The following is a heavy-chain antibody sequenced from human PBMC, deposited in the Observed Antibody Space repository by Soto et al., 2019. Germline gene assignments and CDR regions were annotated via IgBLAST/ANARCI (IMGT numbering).Heavy chain of an antibody. Sequence: QVQLQETGPGLVKPSQTLSLTCPVSGGSITSGGYYWSWFRQHPGKGLEWIGYIYYSGSTYYNPSLKSRVTISVDTSKNHFTLKLSSVSAADTAVYYCARDRAGALYFDYWGQGTLVTVSS. V-gene: IGHV4-31*03. J-gene: IGHJ4*02. CDR2: IYYSGST. CDR1: GGSITSGGYY. CDR3: ARDRAGALYFDY. D-gene: IGHD6-13*01.